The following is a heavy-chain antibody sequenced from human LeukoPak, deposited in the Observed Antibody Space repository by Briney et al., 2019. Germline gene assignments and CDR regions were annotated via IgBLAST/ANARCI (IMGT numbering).Heavy chain of an antibody. CDR3: GRGIVY. Sequence: GGSLRLSCAASGFTVSSYYMNWVRQAPGKELEWVSVIYTGGSRYYADSARGRFTISRDTSTNMVLFQMNRRRVADPAVYYCGRGIVYWGGGTLLTVSS. V-gene: IGHV3-53*01. CDR2: IYTGGSR. CDR1: GFTVSSYY. J-gene: IGHJ4*02.